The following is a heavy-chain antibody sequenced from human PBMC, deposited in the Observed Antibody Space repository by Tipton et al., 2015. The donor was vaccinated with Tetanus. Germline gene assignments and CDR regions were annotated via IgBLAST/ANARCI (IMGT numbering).Heavy chain of an antibody. Sequence: TLSLTCSVSGASIRSYYWNWIRQVPGKGLEWIGYTHHSGNTKYNPSLSGRVTTSVDTSKNQFSLKISSLTAADTAVYYCARLREIVSRSGWAFDYWGQGILVTVSS. CDR1: GASIRSYY. D-gene: IGHD5/OR15-5a*01. V-gene: IGHV4-59*08. CDR3: ARLREIVSRSGWAFDY. J-gene: IGHJ4*02. CDR2: THHSGNT.